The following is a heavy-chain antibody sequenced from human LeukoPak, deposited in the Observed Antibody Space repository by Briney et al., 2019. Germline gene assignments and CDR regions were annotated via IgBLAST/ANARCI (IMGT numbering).Heavy chain of an antibody. V-gene: IGHV4-39*01. CDR2: IYYSGST. CDR1: GGSISSSSYY. CDR3: ARIVATIYYYYYYYMDV. J-gene: IGHJ6*03. D-gene: IGHD5-12*01. Sequence: SETLSLTCTVSGGSISSSSYYWGWIRQPPGKGLEWIGRIYYSGSTYYNPSLKSRVTISVDTSKNQFSLKLSSVTAADTAVYYCARIVATIYYYYYYYMDVWGKGTTVTVSS.